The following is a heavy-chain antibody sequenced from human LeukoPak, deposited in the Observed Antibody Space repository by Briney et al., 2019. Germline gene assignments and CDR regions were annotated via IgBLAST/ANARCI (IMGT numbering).Heavy chain of an antibody. CDR1: GYTFTSFY. Sequence: ASVKVSCKASGYTFTSFYIHWVRQAPGQGLEWMGIINPSGGTPAYAQKFRGRVTMTRATSTSTVYMDLSSLRSEATAVYYCARDAAHHLTNVDTPLAYYFDYWGQGTLVTVSS. D-gene: IGHD5-18*01. CDR3: ARDAAHHLTNVDTPLAYYFDY. J-gene: IGHJ4*02. CDR2: INPSGGTP. V-gene: IGHV1-46*01.